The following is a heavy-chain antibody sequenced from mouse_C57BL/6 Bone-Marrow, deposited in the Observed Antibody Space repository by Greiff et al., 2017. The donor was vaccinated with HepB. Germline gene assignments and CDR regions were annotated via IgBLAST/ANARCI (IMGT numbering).Heavy chain of an antibody. J-gene: IGHJ2*01. Sequence: EVQGVESEGGLVQPGGSLKLSCAASGFTFSDYYMYWVRQTPEKRLEWVAYISNGGGSTYYPDTVKGRFTISRDNAKNTLYLQMSRLKSEDTAMYYCARQGMVTTFDYWGQGTTLTVSS. CDR1: GFTFSDYY. CDR2: ISNGGGST. CDR3: ARQGMVTTFDY. D-gene: IGHD2-3*01. V-gene: IGHV5-12*01.